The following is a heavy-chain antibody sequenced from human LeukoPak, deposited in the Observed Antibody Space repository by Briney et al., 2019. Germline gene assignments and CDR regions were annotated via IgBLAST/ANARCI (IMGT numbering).Heavy chain of an antibody. Sequence: ASVKVSCKVSGYALTELSMHWVRQAPGKGLEWMGGFDPEDGETIYAQKFQGRVTTTEDTSTDTAHMELSSLRSEDTAVYYCATVGSSTPSYYYYGMDVWGQGTTVTVSS. CDR3: ATVGSSTPSYYYYGMDV. CDR1: GYALTELS. V-gene: IGHV1-24*01. CDR2: FDPEDGET. J-gene: IGHJ6*02. D-gene: IGHD6-13*01.